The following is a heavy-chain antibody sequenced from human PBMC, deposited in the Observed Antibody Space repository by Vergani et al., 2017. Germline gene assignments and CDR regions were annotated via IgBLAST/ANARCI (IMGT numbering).Heavy chain of an antibody. Sequence: QLQLQESGPGLVKPSETLSLTCTVSGGSISSSSYYWGWIRQPPGKGLEWIGSSYYSGSTYYNPSLKSRVTISVDTSKNQFSLKLSSVTAADTAVYYCARGSRGYSGYDYPVVKYYFDYWGQGTLVTVSS. CDR3: ARGSRGYSGYDYPVVKYYFDY. D-gene: IGHD5-12*01. CDR2: SYYSGST. CDR1: GGSISSSSYY. V-gene: IGHV4-39*01. J-gene: IGHJ4*02.